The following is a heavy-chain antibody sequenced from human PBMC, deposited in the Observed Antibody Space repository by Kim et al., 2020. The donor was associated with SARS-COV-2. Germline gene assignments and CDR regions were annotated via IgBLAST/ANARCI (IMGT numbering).Heavy chain of an antibody. D-gene: IGHD5-18*01. CDR2: ISYDGSNK. V-gene: IGHV3-33*05. CDR3: ASCRRAYSYGTPLDY. CDR1: GFTFSSYG. Sequence: GGSLRLSCAASGFTFSSYGMHWVRQAPGKGLEWVAVISYDGSNKYYADSVKGRFTISRDNSKNTLYLQMNSLRAEDTAVYYCASCRRAYSYGTPLDYWGQGTLVTVSS. J-gene: IGHJ4*02.